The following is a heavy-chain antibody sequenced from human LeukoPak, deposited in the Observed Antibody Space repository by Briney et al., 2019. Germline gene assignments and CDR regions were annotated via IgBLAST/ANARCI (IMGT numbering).Heavy chain of an antibody. J-gene: IGHJ4*02. CDR1: GFTFSSYW. Sequence: GGSLRLSCAASGFTFSSYWMRSVCQAPGKGLEWVANIKQDGSEKYYVDSVKRRFTISRDNAKNSLYLQMNTLRAEDTAVYYCARGIAARKFDYWGQGTLVTVSS. D-gene: IGHD6-6*01. CDR2: IKQDGSEK. CDR3: ARGIAARKFDY. V-gene: IGHV3-7*04.